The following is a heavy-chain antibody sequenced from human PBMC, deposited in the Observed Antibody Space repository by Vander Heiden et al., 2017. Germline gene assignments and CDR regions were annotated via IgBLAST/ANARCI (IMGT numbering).Heavy chain of an antibody. V-gene: IGHV3-23*01. CDR3: AKDRVCSGGSCNFDY. D-gene: IGHD2-15*01. CDR1: GFTLSSYA. J-gene: IGHJ4*02. Sequence: EVQLLESGGGLVQPGGSLRLSCVASGFTLSSYAMSWVRQAPGKGLEWVSGISCSGTTTYYADSVKGRFTISRDNSKNTLYLQMNSLRAEDTAVYYCAKDRVCSGGSCNFDYWGQGTLVTVSS. CDR2: ISCSGTTT.